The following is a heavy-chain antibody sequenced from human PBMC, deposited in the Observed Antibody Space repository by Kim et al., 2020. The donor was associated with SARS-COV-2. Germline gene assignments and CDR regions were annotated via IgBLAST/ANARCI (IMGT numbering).Heavy chain of an antibody. Sequence: GGSLRLSCAASGFTFDDYAMHWVRQAPGKGLEWVSGISWNRGSIGYADSVKGRFTFSRDNAKNSLYLQMNSLRAEDTALYYCAKALPPQLGAFDIWGQGTMVTVSS. V-gene: IGHV3-9*01. CDR1: GFTFDDYA. D-gene: IGHD6-13*01. J-gene: IGHJ3*02. CDR2: ISWNRGSI. CDR3: AKALPPQLGAFDI.